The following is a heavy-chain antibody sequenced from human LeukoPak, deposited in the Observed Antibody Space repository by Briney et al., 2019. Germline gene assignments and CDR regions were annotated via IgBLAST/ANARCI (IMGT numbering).Heavy chain of an antibody. CDR2: IYTSGST. V-gene: IGHV4-4*07. J-gene: IGHJ4*02. D-gene: IGHD3-10*01. Sequence: PSETLSLTCTVSGGSISSYYWSWIRQPAGKGLEWIGRIYTSGSTNYNPSLKSRVTMSVDTSKNQFSLKLSSVTAAATAVYYCARGITMVRGASTDYFDYWGQGTLVTVSS. CDR1: GGSISSYY. CDR3: ARGITMVRGASTDYFDY.